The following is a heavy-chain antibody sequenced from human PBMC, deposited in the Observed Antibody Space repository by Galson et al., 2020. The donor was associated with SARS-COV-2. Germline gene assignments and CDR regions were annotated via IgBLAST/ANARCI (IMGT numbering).Heavy chain of an antibody. CDR1: GGTFRSYA. V-gene: IGHV1-69*13. CDR2: IIPIFGTA. Sequence: SVKVSCKASGGTFRSYAISWVRQAPGQGLEWMGGIIPIFGTANYAQKFQGRVTITADESTSTAYMELSSLRSKDTAVYYCARRPRGYSYGPPNSNWFDPRGQGTLVTVSS. D-gene: IGHD5-18*01. J-gene: IGHJ5*02. CDR3: ARRPRGYSYGPPNSNWFDP.